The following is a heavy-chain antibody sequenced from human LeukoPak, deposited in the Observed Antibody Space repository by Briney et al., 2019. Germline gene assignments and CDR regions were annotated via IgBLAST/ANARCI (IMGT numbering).Heavy chain of an antibody. CDR2: ISAYDGNT. CDR3: ARGLGGIVTPYHYYHYYMDV. V-gene: IGHV1-18*01. CDR1: DYTFTNYG. D-gene: IGHD1-26*01. Sequence: ASVKVSCKASDYTFTNYGVNWVRQAPGQGLEWMGWISAYDGNTNSAQNFRGRLIMTTDTSTSTAYMELRGLRSDDTAVYFCARGLGGIVTPYHYYHYYMDVWGTGTTVTVSS. J-gene: IGHJ6*03.